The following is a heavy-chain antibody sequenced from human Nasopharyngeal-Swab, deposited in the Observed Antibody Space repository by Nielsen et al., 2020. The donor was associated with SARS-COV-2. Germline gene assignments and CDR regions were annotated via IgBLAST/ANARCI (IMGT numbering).Heavy chain of an antibody. J-gene: IGHJ2*01. D-gene: IGHD3-22*01. V-gene: IGHV4-59*01. CDR3: ARGTRGYSLYWYFDL. CDR1: GGSISSYY. Sequence: SETLSLTCIVSGGSISSYYWSWIRQPPGKGLEWIGYIYYSGSTNYNPSLKSRVTISVDTSKNQFSLKLSSVTAADTAVYYCARGTRGYSLYWYFDLWGRGTLVTVSS. CDR2: IYYSGST.